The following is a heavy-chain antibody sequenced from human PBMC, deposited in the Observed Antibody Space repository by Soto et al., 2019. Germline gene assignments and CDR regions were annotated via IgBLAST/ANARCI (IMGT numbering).Heavy chain of an antibody. CDR2: ISGSGGST. CDR1: GFTFSSYA. V-gene: IGHV3-23*01. CDR3: AKDGGSPILRYFDWVLYFDY. J-gene: IGHJ4*02. D-gene: IGHD3-9*01. Sequence: GGSLRLSCAASGFTFSSYAMSWVRQAPGKGLEWVSAISGSGGSTYYADSVKGRFTSSREKSKNTLYLQMNSLRVEDTAVYYCAKDGGSPILRYFDWVLYFDYWGQGTLVTVSS.